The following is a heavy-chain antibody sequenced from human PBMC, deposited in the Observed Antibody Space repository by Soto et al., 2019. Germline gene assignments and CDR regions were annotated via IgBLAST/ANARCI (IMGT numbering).Heavy chain of an antibody. CDR2: TSPDGVT. J-gene: IGHJ5*02. Sequence: QVQLQESGPRLVKPSGTLSLTCAVSSGSIDNVYWWCWVRQSPGQRLEWIGETSPDGVTNYNPSLEGTVTISTDKSKNPFYLDLSSIHAADTPMYYCARNADCTHPGCIVCCFDPWGPGTLVTVSS. V-gene: IGHV4-4*02. CDR1: SGSIDNVYW. D-gene: IGHD2-8*01. CDR3: ARNADCTHPGCIVCCFDP.